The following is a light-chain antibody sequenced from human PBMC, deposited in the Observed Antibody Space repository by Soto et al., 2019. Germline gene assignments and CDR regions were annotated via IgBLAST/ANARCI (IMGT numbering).Light chain of an antibody. CDR2: DVS. CDR1: STDVGGYNY. J-gene: IGLJ1*01. Sequence: QSALTQPRSVSGSPGQSVTISCTGTSTDVGGYNYVSCYQQHPGKAPKLMIYDVSKRPSGLPDRFSGSKSGTTASLTISGLEAEDEAYYYCCSYAGSPVVFGTGTKLTVL. V-gene: IGLV2-11*01. CDR3: CSYAGSPVV.